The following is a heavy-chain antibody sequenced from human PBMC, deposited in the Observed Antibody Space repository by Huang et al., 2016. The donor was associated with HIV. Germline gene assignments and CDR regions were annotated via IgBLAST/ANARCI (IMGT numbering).Heavy chain of an antibody. CDR1: GGSVSSRNYY. V-gene: IGHV4-39*01. D-gene: IGHD2-2*01. CDR2: MHPSWTA. Sequence: QLQLQESGPGLVKPSQNLSLTCTVFGGSVSSRNYYWAWIRQTPGKGLEWIGSMHPSWTADYNRSLQSRVSMIVDKSKNQFSLEVTSATAADSAIYYCARQGGDCTSISCYLSWFDPWGQGTLVTVSS. J-gene: IGHJ5*02. CDR3: ARQGGDCTSISCYLSWFDP.